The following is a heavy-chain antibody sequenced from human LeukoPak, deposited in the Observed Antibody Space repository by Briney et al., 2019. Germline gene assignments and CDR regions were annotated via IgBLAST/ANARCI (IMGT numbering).Heavy chain of an antibody. Sequence: KPSETLSLTCAVYGGSFSGYYWSWIRQPPGKGLEWLGEINHSGSTNYNPSLKSRVTISVDTSKNQFSLKLSSVTAADTAVYYCARMSGYCGGDCYSSDFDIWGQGTMVTVSS. J-gene: IGHJ3*02. V-gene: IGHV4-34*01. CDR2: INHSGST. D-gene: IGHD2-21*02. CDR3: ARMSGYCGGDCYSSDFDI. CDR1: GGSFSGYY.